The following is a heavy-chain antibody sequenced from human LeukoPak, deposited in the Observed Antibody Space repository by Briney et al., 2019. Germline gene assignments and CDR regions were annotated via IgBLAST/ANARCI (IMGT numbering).Heavy chain of an antibody. CDR2: ISGSGGST. V-gene: IGHV3-23*01. CDR3: TTDLTITGEGYYYYYMDV. D-gene: IGHD7-27*01. J-gene: IGHJ6*03. CDR1: GFTFSSYA. Sequence: GGSLRLSCAASGFTFSSYAMSWVRQAPGKGLEWVSAISGSGGSTYYADSVKGRFTISRDNSKNTLYLQMNSLKTEDTAVYYCTTDLTITGEGYYYYYMDVWGKGTTVTVSS.